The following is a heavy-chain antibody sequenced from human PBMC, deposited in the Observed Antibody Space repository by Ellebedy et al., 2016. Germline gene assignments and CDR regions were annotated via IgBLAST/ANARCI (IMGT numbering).Heavy chain of an antibody. CDR1: GYTFTSYY. Sequence: ASVKVSCXASGYTFTSYYMHWVRQAPGQGLEWMGIINPSGGSTSYAQKFQGRVTMTRDTSTSTVYMELSSLRSEDTAVYYCASEYQLLDREGAPDYWGQGTLVTVSS. CDR3: ASEYQLLDREGAPDY. D-gene: IGHD2-2*01. CDR2: INPSGGST. V-gene: IGHV1-46*01. J-gene: IGHJ4*02.